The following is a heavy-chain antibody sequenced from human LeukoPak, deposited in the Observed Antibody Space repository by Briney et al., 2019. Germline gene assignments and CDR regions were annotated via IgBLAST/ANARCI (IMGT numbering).Heavy chain of an antibody. D-gene: IGHD6-19*01. Sequence: ASVKASCKVSGYTLTELSMHWVRQAPGKGLEWMGGFDPEDGETIYAQKFQGRVTITADKSTSTAYMELSSLRSEDTAVYYCARLDSGWYYFDYWGQGTLVTVSS. CDR3: ARLDSGWYYFDY. J-gene: IGHJ4*02. CDR2: FDPEDGET. CDR1: GYTLTELS. V-gene: IGHV1-24*01.